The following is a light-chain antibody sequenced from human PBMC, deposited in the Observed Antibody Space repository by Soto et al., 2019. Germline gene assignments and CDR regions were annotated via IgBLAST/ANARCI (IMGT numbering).Light chain of an antibody. Sequence: QSVLTQPASVSGSPGQSITISCTGTSSDVGGYNYVSWYQQHPGKAPKLMIYDVSNRPSGVSNRFSGSKSANTASLTISGLQAEDEADYYCSSYTGSSTDVVFGGGTKVTVL. CDR1: SSDVGGYNY. V-gene: IGLV2-14*01. CDR3: SSYTGSSTDVV. CDR2: DVS. J-gene: IGLJ2*01.